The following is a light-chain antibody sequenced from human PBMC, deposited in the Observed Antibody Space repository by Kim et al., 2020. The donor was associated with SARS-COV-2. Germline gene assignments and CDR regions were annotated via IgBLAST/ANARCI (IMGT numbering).Light chain of an antibody. CDR1: QSISNW. Sequence: ASVGDRVTITCRASQSISNWLAWYQQKPVKAPKLLISKASSLESGVPSRFSGSQSGTEFTLTISSLQPDDFANYYCQQYDNYPWTFGQGTKVDIK. J-gene: IGKJ1*01. V-gene: IGKV1-5*03. CDR3: QQYDNYPWT. CDR2: KAS.